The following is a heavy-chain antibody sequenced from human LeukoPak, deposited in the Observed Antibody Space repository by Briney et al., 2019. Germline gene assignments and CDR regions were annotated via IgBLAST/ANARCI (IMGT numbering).Heavy chain of an antibody. D-gene: IGHD3-22*01. V-gene: IGHV1-8*02. CDR1: GGTFDSYG. CDR2: MNPNSGNT. Sequence: GASVKVSCKASGGTFDSYGITWVRQATGQGLEWMGWMNPNSGNTGYAQKFQGRVTMTRNTSISTAYMELSSLRSEDTAVYYCARGSSGYDNWFDPWGQGTLVTVSS. J-gene: IGHJ5*02. CDR3: ARGSSGYDNWFDP.